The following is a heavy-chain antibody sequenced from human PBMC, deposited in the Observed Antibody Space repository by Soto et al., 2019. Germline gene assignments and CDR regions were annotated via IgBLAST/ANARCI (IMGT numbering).Heavy chain of an antibody. CDR1: GYTFISYA. D-gene: IGHD6-13*01. CDR2: ISAYNGNT. Sequence: GASVKVSCKPSGYTFISYAISWVRQAPGQGLEWMGWISAYNGNTNYAQKLQGRVTMTTDTSTSTAYMELRSLRSDDTAVYYCARDQSTYGSSWYHYWGQGTLVTVSS. J-gene: IGHJ4*02. CDR3: ARDQSTYGSSWYHY. V-gene: IGHV1-18*01.